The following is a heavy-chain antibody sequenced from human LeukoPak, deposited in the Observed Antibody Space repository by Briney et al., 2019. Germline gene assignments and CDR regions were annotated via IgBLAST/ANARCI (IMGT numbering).Heavy chain of an antibody. J-gene: IGHJ4*02. D-gene: IGHD2-2*01. Sequence: GGSLRLSCAASGFTFDDYAMHWVRQAPGKGLEWVSGISWNSGSIGYADSVKGRFTISRDNAKNSLYLQMNSLRAEDTAVYYCAGPMGPAAIFGFDYWGQGTLVTVSS. CDR2: ISWNSGSI. V-gene: IGHV3-9*01. CDR1: GFTFDDYA. CDR3: AGPMGPAAIFGFDY.